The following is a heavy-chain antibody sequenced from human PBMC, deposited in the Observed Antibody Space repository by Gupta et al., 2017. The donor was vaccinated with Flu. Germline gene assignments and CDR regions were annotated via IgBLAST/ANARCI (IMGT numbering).Heavy chain of an antibody. CDR1: GGSFSGYY. J-gene: IGHJ4*02. V-gene: IGHV4-34*01. CDR2: INPRGST. Sequence: QVQLQQWGAGLLKPSETLSLTCAVYGGSFSGYYWSWIRQPPGKGLEWIGEINPRGSTNYNPSLKSRVTISVDTSKNQFTLKLSSVTAADTAVYYCARAAASLDYWGQGTLVTVSS. CDR3: ARAAASLDY. D-gene: IGHD6-13*01.